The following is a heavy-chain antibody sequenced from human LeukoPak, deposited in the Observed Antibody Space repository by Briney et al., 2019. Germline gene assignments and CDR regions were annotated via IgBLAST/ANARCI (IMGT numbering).Heavy chain of an antibody. CDR1: GFTFSNYA. J-gene: IGHJ4*02. Sequence: PGGSLRLSCAASGFTFSNYAMSWVRQAPGKGLEWVSAISGSGGSTYYADSVKGRFTISRDNSKNTLYLQMNSLRAEDTAVYYCAKDIPSYCGGDCYNSFDYWGQGTLVTVSS. V-gene: IGHV3-23*01. CDR3: AKDIPSYCGGDCYNSFDY. D-gene: IGHD2-21*02. CDR2: ISGSGGST.